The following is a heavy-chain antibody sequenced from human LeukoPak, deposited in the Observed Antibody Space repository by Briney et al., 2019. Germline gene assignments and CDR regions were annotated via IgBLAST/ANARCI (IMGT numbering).Heavy chain of an antibody. CDR2: ISSSSSTI. V-gene: IGHV3-48*01. CDR3: ARDRTSAFDFWSGSFDS. CDR1: GFTFSGYS. Sequence: PGGSLRLSXAASGFTFSGYSMNWIRQAPGEGLEWVSYISSSSSTIYYADSVKGRFTVSRDNAKNSLYLQMNSLRAEDTAVYYCARDRTSAFDFWSGSFDSWGQGALVTVSS. D-gene: IGHD3-3*01. J-gene: IGHJ4*02.